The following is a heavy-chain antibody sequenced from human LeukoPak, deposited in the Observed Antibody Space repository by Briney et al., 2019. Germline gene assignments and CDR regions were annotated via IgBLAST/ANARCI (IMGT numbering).Heavy chain of an antibody. CDR1: GGTFSSYA. J-gene: IGHJ5*02. CDR3: ARGGGTMVRGADPFDP. CDR2: MNPNSGNT. D-gene: IGHD3-10*01. V-gene: IGHV1-8*02. Sequence: GSSVKVSCKASGGTFSSYAINWVRQATGRGLEWMGWMNPNSGNTGYAQKFQGRVTMTRNTSISTAYMELSSLRSEDTAVYYCARGGGTMVRGADPFDPWGQGTLVTVSS.